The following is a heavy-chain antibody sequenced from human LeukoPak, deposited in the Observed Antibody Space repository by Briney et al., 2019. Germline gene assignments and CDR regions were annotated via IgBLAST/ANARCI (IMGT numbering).Heavy chain of an antibody. J-gene: IGHJ4*02. CDR3: ARDSADSNYCFDY. V-gene: IGHV4-59*01. CDR1: GGSISSYY. Sequence: TPSETLSLTCTVSGGSISSYYWSWIRQPPGKGLEWIGYIYYSGSTNYNPSLKSRVTISVDTSKNQFSLRLSSVTAADTAVYYCARDSADSNYCFDYWGQGTLVTVSS. D-gene: IGHD4-11*01. CDR2: IYYSGST.